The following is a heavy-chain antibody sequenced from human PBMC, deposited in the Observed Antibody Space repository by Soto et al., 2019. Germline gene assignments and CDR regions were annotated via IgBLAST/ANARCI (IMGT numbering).Heavy chain of an antibody. CDR3: ARGSNPLTYSYYYYGMDV. CDR1: GGSISSYY. J-gene: IGHJ6*02. D-gene: IGHD7-27*01. CDR2: IYYSGST. V-gene: IGHV4-59*01. Sequence: SETLSLTCTVSGGSISSYYWSWIRQPPGKGLEWIGYIYYSGSTNYNPSLKSRVTISVDTSKNQFSLKLSSVTAADTAVYYCARGSNPLTYSYYYYGMDVWGQGTTVTVSS.